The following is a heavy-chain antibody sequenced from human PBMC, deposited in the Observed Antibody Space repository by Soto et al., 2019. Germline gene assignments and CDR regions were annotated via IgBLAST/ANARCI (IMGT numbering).Heavy chain of an antibody. Sequence: QVQLVESGGGVVQPGRSLRLSCAASGFTFSSYAIHWVRQAPGKGLEWVAVVSYDGSTKYYADSVKGRFTISRDNSKNTLYLQMHSLRAEDTAIYYCAREAPTVTTVDYWGQGTLVTVSS. CDR3: AREAPTVTTVDY. CDR1: GFTFSSYA. V-gene: IGHV3-30-3*01. D-gene: IGHD4-17*01. J-gene: IGHJ4*02. CDR2: VSYDGSTK.